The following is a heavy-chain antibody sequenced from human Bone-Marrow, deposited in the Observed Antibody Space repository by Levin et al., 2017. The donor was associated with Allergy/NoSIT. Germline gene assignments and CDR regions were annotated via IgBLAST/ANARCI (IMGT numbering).Heavy chain of an antibody. J-gene: IGHJ4*02. D-gene: IGHD3-10*01. CDR1: GGSFSGYY. V-gene: IGHV4-34*01. CDR3: ARSRPPTVCSVLQWFGTYFDF. Sequence: SETLSLTCAVYGGSFSGYYWTWIRQPPGKGLEWIGEINHSGSTKYNPSLKSRVTISVDTSKNQFSLKVSTVTAADTAVYYCARSRPPTVCSVLQWFGTYFDFWGQGTLVTVSS. CDR2: INHSGST.